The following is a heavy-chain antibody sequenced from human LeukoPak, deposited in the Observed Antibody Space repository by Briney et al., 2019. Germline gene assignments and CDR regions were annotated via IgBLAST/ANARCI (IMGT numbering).Heavy chain of an antibody. Sequence: SETLSLTCTVSGYSISSGYYWGWIRQPPGKRLEWIGSIYHSGSTYYNPSLKSRVTISVDTSKNQFSLKLSSVTAADTAVYYCARIGYYDILTGQTGTYYFDYWGQGTLITVSS. CDR1: GYSISSGYY. D-gene: IGHD3-9*01. J-gene: IGHJ4*02. V-gene: IGHV4-38-2*02. CDR3: ARIGYYDILTGQTGTYYFDY. CDR2: IYHSGST.